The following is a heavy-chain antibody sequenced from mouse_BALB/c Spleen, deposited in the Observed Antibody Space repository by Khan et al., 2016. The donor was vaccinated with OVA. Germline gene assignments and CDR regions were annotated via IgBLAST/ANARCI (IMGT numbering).Heavy chain of an antibody. D-gene: IGHD1-1*01. CDR2: FYPGNNDT. CDR1: GYSFTSYW. CDR3: TRAGYGAFAY. J-gene: IGHJ3*01. V-gene: IGHV1-5*01. Sequence: VQLQQSGTVLARPGASVKMSCKASGYSFTSYWMHWVKQRPGQGLEWIGGFYPGNNDTNYNQNFKDKAKLTAVTFASTAYMELSSLTNEDSAVVYCTRAGYGAFAYWGQGTLVTVSA.